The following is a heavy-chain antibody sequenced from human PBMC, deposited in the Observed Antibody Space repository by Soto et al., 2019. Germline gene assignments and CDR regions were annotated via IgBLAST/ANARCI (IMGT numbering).Heavy chain of an antibody. CDR2: IYYSGST. Sequence: SETLSLTCTVSGGSISSSSYYWGWIRQPPGKGLEWIGSIYYSGSTYYNPSLKSRVTISVDTSKNQFSLKLSSVTAADTAVYYCARHGSLLRYFDWLFQKTPMWDYYYYRHYYMDVWGKGTTVTVSS. CDR3: ARHGSLLRYFDWLFQKTPMWDYYYYRHYYMDV. CDR1: GGSISSSSYY. J-gene: IGHJ6*03. V-gene: IGHV4-39*01. D-gene: IGHD3-9*01.